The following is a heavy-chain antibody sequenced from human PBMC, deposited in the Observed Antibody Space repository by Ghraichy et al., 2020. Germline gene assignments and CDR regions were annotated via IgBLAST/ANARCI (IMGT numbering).Heavy chain of an antibody. V-gene: IGHV1-69*04. D-gene: IGHD3-22*01. J-gene: IGHJ4*02. CDR3: ARVADYYDSSGYYGD. Sequence: SVKVSCKASGGTFSSYAISWVRQAPGQGLEWMGRIIPILGIANYAQKFQGRVTITADKSTSTAYMELSSLRSEDTAVYYCARVADYYDSSGYYGDWGQGTLVTVSS. CDR1: GGTFSSYA. CDR2: IIPILGIA.